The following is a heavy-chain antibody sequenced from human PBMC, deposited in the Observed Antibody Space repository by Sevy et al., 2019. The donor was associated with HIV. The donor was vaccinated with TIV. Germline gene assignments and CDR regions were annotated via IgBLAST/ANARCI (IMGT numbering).Heavy chain of an antibody. CDR1: GFTFSSYA. J-gene: IGHJ6*02. CDR2: ISYDGSNK. CDR3: AGDEHSSSSYYYGMDV. Sequence: GGSLRLSCAASGFTFSSYAMHWVRQAPGKGLEWVAVISYDGSNKYYADSVKSRFTISRDNSKNTLYLQMNSLRAEDTAVYYCAGDEHSSSSYYYGMDVWGQGTTVTVS. D-gene: IGHD6-13*01. V-gene: IGHV3-30-3*01.